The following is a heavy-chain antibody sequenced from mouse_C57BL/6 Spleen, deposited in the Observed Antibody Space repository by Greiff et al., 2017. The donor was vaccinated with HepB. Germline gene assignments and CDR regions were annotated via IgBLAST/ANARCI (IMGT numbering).Heavy chain of an antibody. CDR2: IDPSDSET. D-gene: IGHD4-1*01. CDR1: GYTFTSYW. Sequence: QVQLQQPGADLVRPGSSVKLSCKASGYTFTSYWMHWVQQRPKQGLEWIGNIDPSDSETHYNHKFKDKATLTVDKSSSTAYMQLSSLTSEDSAVYYWARELGRGYFDYWGQGTTLTVSS. V-gene: IGHV1-52*01. J-gene: IGHJ2*01. CDR3: ARELGRGYFDY.